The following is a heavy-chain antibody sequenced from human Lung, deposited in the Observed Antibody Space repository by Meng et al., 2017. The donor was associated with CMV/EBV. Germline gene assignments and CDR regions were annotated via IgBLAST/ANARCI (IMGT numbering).Heavy chain of an antibody. Sequence: GESXKISCEASGFAFNSYGMHWVRQAPGKGLAWVAFIQYDGSNKYYADSVKGRFTISRDNSKNTLYVQMNGLRAEDTAVYYCAKDREQWWWGYYGMDIWGQGXTVTVSS. CDR2: IQYDGSNK. V-gene: IGHV3-30*02. CDR1: GFAFNSYG. CDR3: AKDREQWWWGYYGMDI. D-gene: IGHD2-15*01. J-gene: IGHJ6*02.